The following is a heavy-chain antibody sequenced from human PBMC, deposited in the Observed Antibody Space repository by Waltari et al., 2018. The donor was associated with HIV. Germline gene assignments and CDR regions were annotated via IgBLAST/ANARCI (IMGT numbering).Heavy chain of an antibody. J-gene: IGHJ4*02. D-gene: IGHD6-19*01. V-gene: IGHV1-2*02. CDR1: GYTFTGYY. CDR2: INPNSGGT. CDR3: ARDDLRGSSDSSGDGFSDY. Sequence: QVQLVQSGAEVKKPGASVKVSCKASGYTFTGYYLHWVRKAPGQGLEWMGWINPNSGGTNYAQKFQGRVTMTRDTSISTAYMELSRLRSDDTAVYYCARDDLRGSSDSSGDGFSDYWGQGTLVTVSS.